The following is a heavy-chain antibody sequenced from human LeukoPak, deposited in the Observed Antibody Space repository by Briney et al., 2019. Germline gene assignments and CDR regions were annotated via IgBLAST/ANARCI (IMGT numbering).Heavy chain of an antibody. V-gene: IGHV3-30*04. CDR1: GFTFSSYH. CDR3: AREIYSYALN. CDR2: LSYGGCNK. J-gene: IGHJ4*02. D-gene: IGHD5-18*01. Sequence: GRSLRLSCTASGFTFSSYHVLWLRGSPGKGVVWVAVLSYGGCNKYYADSVKGRFTIYRDNSKNTLYLQMNSLRAEDTAVYYCAREIYSYALNWGQGTLVTVSS.